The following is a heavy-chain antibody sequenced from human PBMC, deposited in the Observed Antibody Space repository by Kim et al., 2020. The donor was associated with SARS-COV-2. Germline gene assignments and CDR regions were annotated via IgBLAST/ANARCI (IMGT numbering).Heavy chain of an antibody. CDR1: GFTFSSYA. CDR2: ISYDGSNK. V-gene: IGHV3-30-3*01. CDR3: ASTSYYDFWSGYYTRAFDI. D-gene: IGHD3-3*01. Sequence: GGSLRLSCAASGFTFSSYAMHWVRQAPGKGLEWVAVISYDGSNKYYADSVKGRFTISRDNSKNTLYLQMNSLRAEDTAVYYCASTSYYDFWSGYYTRAFDIWGQGTMVTVSS. J-gene: IGHJ3*02.